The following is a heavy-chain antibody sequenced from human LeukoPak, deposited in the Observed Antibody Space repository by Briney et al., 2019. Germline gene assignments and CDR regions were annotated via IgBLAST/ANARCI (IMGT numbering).Heavy chain of an antibody. J-gene: IGHJ4*02. CDR3: ARWGEATVDY. Sequence: SETLSLTCAVYGGSFSSYYWSWIRQPPGKGLEWIGEINHSGSTNYNPSLKSRVTISVDTSKNQFSLKPSSVTAADTAVYYCARWGEATVDYWDQGTLVTVSS. CDR2: INHSGST. V-gene: IGHV4-34*01. CDR1: GGSFSSYY. D-gene: IGHD3-16*01.